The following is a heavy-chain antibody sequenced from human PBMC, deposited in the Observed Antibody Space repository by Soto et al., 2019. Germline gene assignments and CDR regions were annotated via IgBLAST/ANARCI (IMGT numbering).Heavy chain of an antibody. J-gene: IGHJ6*02. CDR2: IYYDGSNK. CDR3: AKDVAGYYYFCSGYYSYYYGGMDV. CDR1: GFTFSSYG. D-gene: IGHD3-3*01. V-gene: IGHV3-30*18. Sequence: GESLSLSCAASGFTFSSYGMHWVRQAPGKGLEWVAVIYYDGSNKYYADSVKGRFTIFRATNKHTPYMQINRLRAEDTVLYCCAKDVAGYYYFCSGYYSYYYGGMDVWGQGTTFT.